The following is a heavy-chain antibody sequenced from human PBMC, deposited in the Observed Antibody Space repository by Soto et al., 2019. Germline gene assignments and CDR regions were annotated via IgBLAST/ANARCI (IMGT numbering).Heavy chain of an antibody. CDR1: GYTFTSYY. CDR2: INPSGGST. Sequence: ASVKFSCKASGYTFTSYYMHWVRQAPGQGLEWMGIINPSGGSTSYAQKFQGRVTMTRDTSTSTVYMELSSPRSEDTAVYYCARDQPYDFWSGYYTEGYYYYGMDVWGQGTTVTVSS. D-gene: IGHD3-3*01. CDR3: ARDQPYDFWSGYYTEGYYYYGMDV. V-gene: IGHV1-46*01. J-gene: IGHJ6*02.